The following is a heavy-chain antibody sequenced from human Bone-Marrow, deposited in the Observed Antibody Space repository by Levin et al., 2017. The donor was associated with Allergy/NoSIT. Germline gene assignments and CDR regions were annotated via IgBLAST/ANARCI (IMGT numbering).Heavy chain of an antibody. D-gene: IGHD4-17*01. V-gene: IGHV4-39*01. Sequence: SETLSLTCTVSGGSISSSSYYWGWIRQPPGKGLEWIGSIYYSGSTYYNPSLKSRVTISVDTSKNQFSLKLSSVTAADTAVYYCARQVSGDYGDLFDYWGQGTLVTVSS. CDR2: IYYSGST. CDR3: ARQVSGDYGDLFDY. J-gene: IGHJ4*02. CDR1: GGSISSSSYY.